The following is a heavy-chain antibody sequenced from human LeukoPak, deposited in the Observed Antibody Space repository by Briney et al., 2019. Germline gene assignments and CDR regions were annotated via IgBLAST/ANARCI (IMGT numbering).Heavy chain of an antibody. CDR1: GYTFTTYW. J-gene: IGHJ6*03. CDR2: IYPGDSDT. CDR3: ARHVFPFGSSWYWSLYMDV. V-gene: IGHV5-51*01. Sequence: GESLKISCKGSGYTFTTYWIGWVRQMPGKGLEWMGIIYPGDSDTRYSPSFQGQVTISADKSISTAYLQWSSLKASDTAMYYCARHVFPFGSSWYWSLYMDVWGKGTTVTVSS. D-gene: IGHD6-13*01.